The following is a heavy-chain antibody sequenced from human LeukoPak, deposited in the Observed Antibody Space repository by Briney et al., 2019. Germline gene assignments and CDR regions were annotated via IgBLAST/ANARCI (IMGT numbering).Heavy chain of an antibody. D-gene: IGHD1-26*01. CDR2: IYYSGST. V-gene: IGHV4-30-4*01. J-gene: IGHJ3*02. CDR3: ARGRSGSYYDAFDI. CDR1: GGSISSGDYY. Sequence: IPSETLSLTCTVSGGSISSGDYYWSWIRQPPGKGLEWIGYIYYSGSTYYNPSLKSRVTISVDTSKSQFSLKLNSVTAADTAVYYCARGRSGSYYDAFDIWGQGTKVTVSS.